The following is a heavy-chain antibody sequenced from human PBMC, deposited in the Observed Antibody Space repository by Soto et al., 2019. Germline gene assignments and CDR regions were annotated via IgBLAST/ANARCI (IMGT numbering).Heavy chain of an antibody. CDR2: IYYSGST. CDR3: ARHSNYYDVLTGYFSSTYNWFDP. D-gene: IGHD3-9*01. CDR1: GGSISSSSYH. V-gene: IGHV4-39*01. Sequence: SETLSLTCTVSGGSISSSSYHWGWIRQPPGKGLEWIGIIYYSGSTYYNPSLKSRVTISVDTSKSQFSLKLTSVTAADTAVYYCARHSNYYDVLTGYFSSTYNWFDPWGQGTLVTVSS. J-gene: IGHJ5*02.